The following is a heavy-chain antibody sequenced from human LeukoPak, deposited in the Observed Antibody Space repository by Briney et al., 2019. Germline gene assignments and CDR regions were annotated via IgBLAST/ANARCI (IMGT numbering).Heavy chain of an antibody. CDR2: IYYSGST. J-gene: IGHJ4*02. D-gene: IGHD6-19*01. CDR1: GGSIRSYY. V-gene: IGHV4-59*01. CDR3: ARVRPVAGTDY. Sequence: SETLCLTCTVSGGSIRSYYWSWIRQPPGKGLEWIGYIYYSGSTNYNPSLKSRVTISEDTSKNQFSLKLSSVTAADTAVYYCARVRPVAGTDYWGQGTLVTVSS.